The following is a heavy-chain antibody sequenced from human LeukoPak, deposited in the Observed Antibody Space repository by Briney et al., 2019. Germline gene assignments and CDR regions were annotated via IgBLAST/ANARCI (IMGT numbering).Heavy chain of an antibody. V-gene: IGHV3-23*01. J-gene: IGHJ4*02. CDR1: GFTFSSYA. CDR3: AKVDCSSTSCYK. Sequence: GGSLRLSCAASGFTFSSYAMSWVRRAPEKWLEWVSAISGSGDSTYYADSVKGRFSTSRDDSKNTVHLQMNSLRAEDTAVYYCAKVDCSSTSCYKWGQGTLVTVSS. D-gene: IGHD2-2*02. CDR2: ISGSGDST.